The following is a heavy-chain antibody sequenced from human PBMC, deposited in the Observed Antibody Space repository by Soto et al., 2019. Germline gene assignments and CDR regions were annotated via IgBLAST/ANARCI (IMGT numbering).Heavy chain of an antibody. V-gene: IGHV4-4*02. J-gene: IGHJ5*01. D-gene: IGHD3-3*01. CDR1: VVFSISGNC. CDR2: IYHIVIT. Sequence: PSGTLSLTCSFSVVFSISGNCGVCVRHAPGKGVECILEIYHIVITNYNPSLKSLVTISVDKSKNQFSLKLSSVTASDTDVYYCARGEWMDKRRQNWF. CDR3: ARGEWMDKRRQNWF.